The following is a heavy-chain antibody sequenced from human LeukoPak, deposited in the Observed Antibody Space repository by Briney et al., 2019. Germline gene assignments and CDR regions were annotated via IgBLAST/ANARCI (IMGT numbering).Heavy chain of an antibody. CDR1: GGSISSYY. J-gene: IGHJ6*03. V-gene: IGHV4-59*01. CDR3: ARQRKYRLLFGYYYYYMDV. D-gene: IGHD2-2*01. Sequence: SETLSLTCTVSGGSISSYYWSWIRQPPGKGLEWIGYIYYSGSTNYNPSLKSRVTISVDTSKNQFSLKLSSVTAADTAVYYCARQRKYRLLFGYYYYYMDVWGKGTTVTVSS. CDR2: IYYSGST.